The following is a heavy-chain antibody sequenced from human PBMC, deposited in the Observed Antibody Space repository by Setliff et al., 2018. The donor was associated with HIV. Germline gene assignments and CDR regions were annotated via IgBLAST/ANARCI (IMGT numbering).Heavy chain of an antibody. CDR2: ISDDGSAK. CDR3: ATGAAGMSYFVS. J-gene: IGHJ4*02. CDR1: GFNFNNHA. D-gene: IGHD7-27*01. V-gene: IGHV3-30*09. Sequence: PGGSLRLSCAASGFNFNNHAMHWVRQAPGKGPECVAVISDDGSAKYYGDSVKGRFAISRDNSKDTLYLDLNSLRVEDTAVYYCATGAAGMSYFVSWSQGTLVTVSS.